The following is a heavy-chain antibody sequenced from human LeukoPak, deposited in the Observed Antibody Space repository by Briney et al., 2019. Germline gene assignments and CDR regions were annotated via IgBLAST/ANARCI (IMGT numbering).Heavy chain of an antibody. CDR2: TYYTGST. Sequence: SETLSLTCSVSGGSISSRSYYWGWVRQPPGKGLEWIGSTYYTGSTYYNPSLKSRLTISVDTSNNHISLKLTSVTAADTAVYYCAREGEYGDSDHWGQGTLVTVSS. J-gene: IGHJ5*02. CDR3: AREGEYGDSDH. V-gene: IGHV4-39*07. CDR1: GGSISSRSYY. D-gene: IGHD4-17*01.